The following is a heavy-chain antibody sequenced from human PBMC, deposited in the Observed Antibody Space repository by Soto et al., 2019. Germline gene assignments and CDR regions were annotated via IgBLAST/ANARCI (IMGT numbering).Heavy chain of an antibody. CDR3: ARVLGRLYGSGSYQGMDV. CDR1: GFTFSNYG. J-gene: IGHJ6*02. V-gene: IGHV3-33*01. CDR2: IWYDGSNK. D-gene: IGHD3-10*01. Sequence: QVQLVESGGGVVQSERSLRLSCAASGFTFSNYGMYWVRQAPGKGLEWVAVIWYDGSNKYYVDSVKGRFTISRDNSRNTVYLQMNSLRGEDTVIYYCARVLGRLYGSGSYQGMDVWGQGTTVTVSS.